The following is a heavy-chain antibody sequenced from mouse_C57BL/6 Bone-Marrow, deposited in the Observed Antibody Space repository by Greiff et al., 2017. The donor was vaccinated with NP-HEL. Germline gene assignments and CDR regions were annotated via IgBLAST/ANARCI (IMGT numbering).Heavy chain of an antibody. D-gene: IGHD1-1*01. CDR2: INPSTGGT. J-gene: IGHJ3*01. CDR1: GYSFTGYY. Sequence: VQLKQSGPELVKPGASVKISCKASGYSFTGYYMNWVKQSPEKSLEWIGEINPSTGGTTYNQKFKAKATLTVDKSSSTAYMQLKSLTSEDSAVYYCARMGYYGSSIAYWGQGTLVTVSA. CDR3: ARMGYYGSSIAY. V-gene: IGHV1-42*01.